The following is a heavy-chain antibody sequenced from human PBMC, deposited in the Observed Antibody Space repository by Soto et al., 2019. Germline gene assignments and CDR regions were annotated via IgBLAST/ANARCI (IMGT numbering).Heavy chain of an antibody. D-gene: IGHD1-26*01. V-gene: IGHV4-34*01. Sequence: QVQLQQWGAGLLKPSETLSLTCAVYGGSFSGYYWSWIRQPPGKGLEWIGEINHSGSTNYNPSLKSRVTLSVDTSKNQFSLKLSSVTAADTALYYCARGRWDLRFDYWGQGTLVTVSS. CDR3: ARGRWDLRFDY. CDR2: INHSGST. J-gene: IGHJ4*02. CDR1: GGSFSGYY.